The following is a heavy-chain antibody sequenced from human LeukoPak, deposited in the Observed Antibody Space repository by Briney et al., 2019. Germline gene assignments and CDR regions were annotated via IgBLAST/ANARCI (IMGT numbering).Heavy chain of an antibody. D-gene: IGHD3-16*01. V-gene: IGHV4-31*03. CDR2: IYYSGST. CDR1: GASISSSDYY. CDR3: TRGAGWLIDY. J-gene: IGHJ4*02. Sequence: SETLSLTCTVSGASISSSDYYWSWIRQHPGKGLEWIGYIYYSGSTYYNPSLKSRVIISADTSKNHFSLKLNSVTTADTAVYYCTRGAGWLIDYWGQGILVTVSS.